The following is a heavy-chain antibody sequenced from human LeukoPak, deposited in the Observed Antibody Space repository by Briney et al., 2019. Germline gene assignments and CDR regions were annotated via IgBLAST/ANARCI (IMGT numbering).Heavy chain of an antibody. CDR3: VKDSSWMGEYYFDY. V-gene: IGHV3-30*02. CDR1: GFTFSSYA. D-gene: IGHD3-16*01. Sequence: GGSLRLSCPASGFTFSSYAMHWVRQAPGKGLEWVAFIRYDGSNEYYADSVKGRFTISRDNSKNTLYLQMNSLRADDTAVYYCVKDSSWMGEYYFDYWGQGTLVTVSS. CDR2: IRYDGSNE. J-gene: IGHJ4*02.